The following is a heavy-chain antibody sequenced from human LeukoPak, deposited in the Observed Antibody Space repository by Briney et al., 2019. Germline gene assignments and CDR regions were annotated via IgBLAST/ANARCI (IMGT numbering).Heavy chain of an antibody. CDR3: ARSVVYYGSGYHFDY. CDR1: GFTFSSYS. D-gene: IGHD3-10*01. V-gene: IGHV3-48*01. J-gene: IGHJ4*02. Sequence: PGGSLRLSCAASGFTFSSYSMNWVRQAPGKGLEWVSYISSSSSTIYYADSVKGRFTISRDNAKNSLYLQMNSLRAEDTAVYYCARSVVYYGSGYHFDYWGQGTLVTVSS. CDR2: ISSSSSTI.